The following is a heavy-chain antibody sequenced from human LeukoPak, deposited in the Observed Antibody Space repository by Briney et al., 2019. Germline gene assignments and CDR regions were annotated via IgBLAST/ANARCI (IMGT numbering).Heavy chain of an antibody. CDR1: GGSISSYY. CDR2: IYYSGST. J-gene: IGHJ5*02. CDR3: ARDHGDLRFDP. D-gene: IGHD3-10*01. Sequence: PSQTLSLTCTVSGGSISSYYWSWIRQPPGKGLEWIGYIYYSGSTNYNPSLKSRVTISVDTSKNQFSLKLSSVTAADTAVYYCARDHGDLRFDPWGQGTLVTVSS. V-gene: IGHV4-59*01.